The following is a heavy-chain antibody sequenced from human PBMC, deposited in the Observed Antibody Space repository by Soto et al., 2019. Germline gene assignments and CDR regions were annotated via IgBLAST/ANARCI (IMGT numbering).Heavy chain of an antibody. J-gene: IGHJ6*02. Sequence: EVELLESGGGLVRPGGSLRLSCAASGFTFSHYVLSWVRQAPGRGLEWVSSISGSGSSVYLADSVRGRFTMSRDLSRNTWALQMNSLRAEDTAIYSSAKVRASYLSASYFYYGLDVWGQGTTVTVSS. CDR1: GFTFSHYV. CDR2: ISGSGSSV. V-gene: IGHV3-23*01. D-gene: IGHD2-21*01. CDR3: AKVRASYLSASYFYYGLDV.